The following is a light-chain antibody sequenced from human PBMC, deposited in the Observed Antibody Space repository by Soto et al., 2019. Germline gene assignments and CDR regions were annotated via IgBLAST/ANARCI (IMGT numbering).Light chain of an antibody. J-gene: IGLJ3*02. CDR3: CSYASTSTLL. Sequence: QSVLTQPASVSGSPGQSITISCTGTSSDVGSYNLVSWYQRHPDKDPKLMIYEVSKRPSGVSDRFSGSKSGNTASLTISGLQAEDEADYYCCSYASTSTLLFGGGTKLTVL. CDR1: SSDVGSYNL. CDR2: EVS. V-gene: IGLV2-23*02.